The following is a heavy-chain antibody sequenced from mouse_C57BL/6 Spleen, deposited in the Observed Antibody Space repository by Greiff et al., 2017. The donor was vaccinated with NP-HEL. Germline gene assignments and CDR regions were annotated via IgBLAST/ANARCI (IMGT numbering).Heavy chain of an antibody. D-gene: IGHD1-1*01. CDR1: GYTFTDYN. V-gene: IGHV1-22*01. CDR2: INPNNGGT. J-gene: IGHJ3*01. Sequence: VQLQQSGPELVKPGASVKMSCKASGYTFTDYNMHWVKQSHGKSLEWIGYINPNNGGTSYNQKFKGKATLTVNKSSSTAYMELRSLTSEDSAVYYCARWDGITAWFAYWGQGTLVTVSA. CDR3: ARWDGITAWFAY.